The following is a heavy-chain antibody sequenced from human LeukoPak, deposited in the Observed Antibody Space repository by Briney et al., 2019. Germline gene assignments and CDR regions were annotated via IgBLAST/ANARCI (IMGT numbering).Heavy chain of an antibody. J-gene: IGHJ5*02. Sequence: SETLSLTCTVSGGSISSGGYXXXXIRQXXXXXXXXXXXIYNSGSTYYNPSLXXRXTISVDTSKNQFSLKLSSVTAADTAVYYCARGLGYSSGWYPWFDPWGQGTLVTVSS. CDR1: GGSISSGGYX. CDR2: IYNSGST. CDR3: ARGLGYSSGWYPWFDP. D-gene: IGHD6-19*01. V-gene: IGHV4-31*03.